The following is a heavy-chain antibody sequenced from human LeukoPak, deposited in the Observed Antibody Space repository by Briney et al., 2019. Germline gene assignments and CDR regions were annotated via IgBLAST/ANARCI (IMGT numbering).Heavy chain of an antibody. CDR2: VYYSGST. Sequence: SETLSLTCTVSGGSISSSSYYWVWMRQPPGKGLEWLGSVYYSGSTYYNPSLTSRDTISVDTCKNQFSLKLSSVTAADTAVYYCARRSIVGARYFDYWGQGTLVTVSS. CDR3: ARRSIVGARYFDY. V-gene: IGHV4-39*01. J-gene: IGHJ4*02. D-gene: IGHD1-26*01. CDR1: GGSISSSSYY.